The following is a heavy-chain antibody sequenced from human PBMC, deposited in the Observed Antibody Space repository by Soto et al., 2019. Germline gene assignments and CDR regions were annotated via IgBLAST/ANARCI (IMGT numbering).Heavy chain of an antibody. CDR1: GYSFTSYW. CDR2: IDPSDSYT. V-gene: IGHV5-10-1*01. CDR3: ARHEVIGHYYYGMDV. J-gene: IGHJ6*02. Sequence: GEPLKISCKGPGYSFTSYWISWVRQMPGKGLEWMGRIDPSDSYTNYSPSFQGHVTISADKSISTAYLQWSSLKASDTAMYYCARHEVIGHYYYGMDVWGQGTTVTVSS. D-gene: IGHD3-16*02.